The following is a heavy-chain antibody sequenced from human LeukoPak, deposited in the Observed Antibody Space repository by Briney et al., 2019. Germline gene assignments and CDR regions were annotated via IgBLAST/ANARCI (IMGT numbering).Heavy chain of an antibody. CDR3: VRLGVDTKPTDY. CDR2: INPNSGGT. V-gene: IGHV1-2*02. Sequence: ASVKVSCKASGYTFTGYYMHWVRQAPGQGLEWMGWINPNSGGTNYAQKFQGRVTMTRDTSISTAYMELSRLRSDDTAVYYCVRLGVDTKPTDYWGQGTLVTVSS. J-gene: IGHJ4*02. D-gene: IGHD5-18*01. CDR1: GYTFTGYY.